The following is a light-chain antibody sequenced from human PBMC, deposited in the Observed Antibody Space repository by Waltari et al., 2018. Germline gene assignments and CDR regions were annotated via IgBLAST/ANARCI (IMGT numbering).Light chain of an antibody. CDR3: QQSYGHPTT. Sequence: DIQMTQSPSSLSASVGDRVPITCRASRSVAKYLNWYQQKQARAPNPLIFAASNLQVGVPSRFSGSGSGTEFTLTISSVQPEDFATYYCQQSYGHPTTFGQGTRLDIK. CDR2: AAS. J-gene: IGKJ5*01. V-gene: IGKV1-39*01. CDR1: RSVAKY.